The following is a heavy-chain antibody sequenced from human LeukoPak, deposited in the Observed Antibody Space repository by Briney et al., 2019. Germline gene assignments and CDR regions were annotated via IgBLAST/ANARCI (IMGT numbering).Heavy chain of an antibody. CDR2: FYRGDST. J-gene: IGHJ4*02. D-gene: IGHD1-26*01. CDR1: GFTVSSSY. Sequence: GGSLRLSCAASGFTVSSSYMYWVRQAPGKGLEWVSFFYRGDSTYYAESVRGRFTISRDNSKNALYLQMNSLRAEDTAVYYCARGLVTLDYWGQGTLVTVSS. CDR3: ARGLVTLDY. V-gene: IGHV3-53*01.